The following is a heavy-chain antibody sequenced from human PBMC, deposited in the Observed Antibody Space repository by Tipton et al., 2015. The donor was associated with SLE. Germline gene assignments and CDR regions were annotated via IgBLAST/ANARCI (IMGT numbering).Heavy chain of an antibody. V-gene: IGHV4-38-2*02. CDR1: GLSLSSGLY. CDR3: ARGESIEGFDP. Sequence: LRLSCTVSGLSLSSGLYWGWIRQPPGKGLQWIGEIHHTGGINYNPSLKSRVTISIDTSKNQFFLNLKSVTAADTAVYFCARGESIEGFDPWGQGTLVTVSS. CDR2: IHHTGGI. D-gene: IGHD3-22*01. J-gene: IGHJ5*02.